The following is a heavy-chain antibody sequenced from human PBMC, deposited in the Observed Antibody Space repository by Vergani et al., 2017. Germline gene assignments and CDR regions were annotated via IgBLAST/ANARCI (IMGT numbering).Heavy chain of an antibody. CDR1: GYSFTSYW. Sequence: EVQLVQSGAEVQKPGESLKISCKGSGYSFTSYWIGWVRQMPGKGLEWMGIIYPGDSDTRYSPSVQGQVTISADKSISTAYLQWSSLKASDTAMYYCATGYCSSTSCFGWNWFDPWGQGTLVIVSS. V-gene: IGHV5-51*03. CDR3: ATGYCSSTSCFGWNWFDP. D-gene: IGHD2-2*01. J-gene: IGHJ5*02. CDR2: IYPGDSDT.